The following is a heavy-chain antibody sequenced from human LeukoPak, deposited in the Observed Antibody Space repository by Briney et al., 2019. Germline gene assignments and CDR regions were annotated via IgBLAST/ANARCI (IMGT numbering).Heavy chain of an antibody. CDR1: GFTFSIYW. Sequence: PGGSLRLSCAASGFTFSIYWMHWVRQAPGKGLEWVSAISGSGGSTYYADSVKGRFTISRNNSKNTLYLQMNSLRAEDTAVYYCAKEFSGWYLHLGYWGQGTLVTVSS. D-gene: IGHD6-19*01. CDR2: ISGSGGST. J-gene: IGHJ4*02. CDR3: AKEFSGWYLHLGY. V-gene: IGHV3-23*01.